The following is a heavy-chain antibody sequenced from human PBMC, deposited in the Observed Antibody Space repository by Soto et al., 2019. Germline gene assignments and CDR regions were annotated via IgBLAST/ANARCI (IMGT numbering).Heavy chain of an antibody. CDR1: GYTFTGYY. Sequence: GASVKVSCKASGYTFTGYYMHWVRQAPGQGLEWMGWINPNSGGTNYAQKFQGRVTMTRDTSISTAYMELSRLRSDDTAVYYCARGGSLWFGFPSSYYYYGMDVWGQGTTVTVS. D-gene: IGHD3-10*01. V-gene: IGHV1-2*02. J-gene: IGHJ6*02. CDR2: INPNSGGT. CDR3: ARGGSLWFGFPSSYYYYGMDV.